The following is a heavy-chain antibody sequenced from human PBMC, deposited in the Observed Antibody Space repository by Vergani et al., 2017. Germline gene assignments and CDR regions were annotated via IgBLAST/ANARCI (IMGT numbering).Heavy chain of an antibody. J-gene: IGHJ6*02. CDR2: IIPIFGTA. Sequence: QVQLVQSGAEVKKPGSSVKVSCKASGGTFSSYAISWVRQAPGQGLEWMGRIIPIFGTANYAQKFQGRVTITADESTSTAYMELSSLRSEDTAVYYCAREDSNYDFWSGYYSYYYYGMDVWGQGTTVTVSS. CDR1: GGTFSSYA. CDR3: AREDSNYDFWSGYYSYYYYGMDV. V-gene: IGHV1-69*18. D-gene: IGHD3-3*01.